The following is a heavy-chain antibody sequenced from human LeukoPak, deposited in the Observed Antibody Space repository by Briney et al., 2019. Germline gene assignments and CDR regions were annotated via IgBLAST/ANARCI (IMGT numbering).Heavy chain of an antibody. D-gene: IGHD6-13*01. CDR3: AKDPRRYSRTGGYFDY. V-gene: IGHV3-23*01. Sequence: PGGSLRLSCAGSGFTFSSYGMSWVRQAPGKGLEWVSSISGSGGRTYNADSVKGRFTISRDNSKNTLYLQMNSLRAEDTAVYYCAKDPRRYSRTGGYFDYWGQGTLVTVSS. J-gene: IGHJ4*02. CDR1: GFTFSSYG. CDR2: ISGSGGRT.